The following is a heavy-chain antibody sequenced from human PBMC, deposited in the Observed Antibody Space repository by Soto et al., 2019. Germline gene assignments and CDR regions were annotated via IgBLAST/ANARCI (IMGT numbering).Heavy chain of an antibody. J-gene: IGHJ5*02. Sequence: GESLRLSCSASGFTFSSYGMHWVRQAPGKGLEWVAVISYDGSNKYYADSVKGRFTISRDNSKNTLYLQMNSLRAEDTAVYYCAINKSYSNSQASSDPWGQGT. CDR2: ISYDGSNK. D-gene: IGHD4-4*01. CDR3: AINKSYSNSQASSDP. CDR1: GFTFSSYG. V-gene: IGHV3-30*03.